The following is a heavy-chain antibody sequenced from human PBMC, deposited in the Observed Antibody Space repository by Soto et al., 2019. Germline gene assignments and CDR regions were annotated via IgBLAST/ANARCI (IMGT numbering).Heavy chain of an antibody. CDR2: IYYSGGT. J-gene: IGHJ5*02. Sequence: PSETLSLTCTVSGGSISSYYWSWIRQPPGKGLEWIGYIYYSGGTNYNPSLKSRVTISVDTSKNQFSLKLSSVNPADTAVYYCARGTATTDQWFDPWGQGTLVTVSA. V-gene: IGHV4-59*01. CDR1: GGSISSYY. CDR3: ARGTATTDQWFDP. D-gene: IGHD6-25*01.